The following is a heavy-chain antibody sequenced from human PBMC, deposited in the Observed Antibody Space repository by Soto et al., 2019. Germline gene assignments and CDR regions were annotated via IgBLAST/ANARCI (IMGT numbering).Heavy chain of an antibody. Sequence: QVQLVQSGAEVKKPGSSVKVSCKASGGTFSSYAISWVRQAPGQGLEWMGGIIPIFGTANYAQKFQGRVTITADESTSTAYMELSSLKSEETAVYYFARDDGGEEDQDEYFQHWGQGTLVTVSS. CDR3: ARDDGGEEDQDEYFQH. V-gene: IGHV1-69*01. CDR1: GGTFSSYA. J-gene: IGHJ1*01. D-gene: IGHD3-10*01. CDR2: IIPIFGTA.